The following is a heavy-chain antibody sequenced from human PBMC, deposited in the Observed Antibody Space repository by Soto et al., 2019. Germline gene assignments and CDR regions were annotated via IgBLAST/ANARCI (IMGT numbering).Heavy chain of an antibody. CDR3: ARHTPAISISDH. Sequence: ALEILPLTSTVAWGSIGNLGDYWGWIRKPPGKGLEWIGSIYYSGSTYYNPSLKSRVTISVDTSKNQFSLKLSSVTAADTAVYYCARHTPAISISDHWGQGTLVTVSS. CDR1: WGSIGNLGDY. V-gene: IGHV4-39*01. CDR2: IYYSGST. J-gene: IGHJ4*02. D-gene: IGHD2-15*01.